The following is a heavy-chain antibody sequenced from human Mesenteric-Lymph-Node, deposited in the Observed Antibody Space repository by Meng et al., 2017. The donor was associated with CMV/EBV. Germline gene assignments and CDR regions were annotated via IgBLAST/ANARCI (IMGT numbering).Heavy chain of an antibody. V-gene: IGHV3-23*01. CDR1: EFGFSQSA. CDR3: AKGSRGSCYRYIDC. J-gene: IGHJ4*02. CDR2: SRNGGSNT. D-gene: IGHD1-26*01. Sequence: ASEFGFSQSAEGWGRKDPGKGVGWVRISRNGGSNTYNEDSVKGKFTITRDNSKNTLYLQMHSLRARDTAVYYYAKGSRGSCYRYIDCWGQGTLVTVSS.